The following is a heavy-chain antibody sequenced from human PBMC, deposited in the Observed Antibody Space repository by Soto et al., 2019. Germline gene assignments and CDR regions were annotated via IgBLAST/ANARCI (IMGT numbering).Heavy chain of an antibody. CDR3: ASRGMTTVRYNWFDH. CDR1: GGSISSSSYY. CDR2: IYYSGST. D-gene: IGHD4-4*01. V-gene: IGHV4-39*01. J-gene: IGHJ5*02. Sequence: SETLSLTCTVSGGSISSSSYYWGWIRQPPGKGLEWIGSIYYSGSTYYNPSLKSRVTISVDTSKNQFSLKLSSVTAADTAVYYCASRGMTTVRYNWFDHWGQGTLVTVSS.